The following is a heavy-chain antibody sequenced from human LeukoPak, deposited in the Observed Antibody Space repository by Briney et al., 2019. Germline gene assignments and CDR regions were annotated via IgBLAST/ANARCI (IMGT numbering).Heavy chain of an antibody. CDR3: ARAISATGNNWFDP. CDR1: GDSVSSDRAT. CDR2: TYYRSKWST. J-gene: IGHJ5*02. D-gene: IGHD1-1*01. V-gene: IGHV6-1*01. Sequence: SQTLSLTCAISGDSVSSDRATWNWIRQSPSRGLEWLGRTYYRSKWSTDYAGSVKGRITINPDTSKNQFSLHLSSVTPEDTAIYYCARAISATGNNWFDPCGQGTLVTVSS.